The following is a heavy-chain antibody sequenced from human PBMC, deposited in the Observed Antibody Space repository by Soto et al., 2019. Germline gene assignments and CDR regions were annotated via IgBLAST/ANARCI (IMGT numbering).Heavy chain of an antibody. D-gene: IGHD3-9*01. Sequence: GGSLRLSCAASGFTFSSYGMHWVRQAPGKGLEWVAVIWYDGSNKYYADSVKGRFTISRDNSKNTLYLQMNSLRAEDTAVYYCARDYTATDILTGYALPDYWGQGTLVTVSS. J-gene: IGHJ4*02. CDR1: GFTFSSYG. V-gene: IGHV3-33*01. CDR2: IWYDGSNK. CDR3: ARDYTATDILTGYALPDY.